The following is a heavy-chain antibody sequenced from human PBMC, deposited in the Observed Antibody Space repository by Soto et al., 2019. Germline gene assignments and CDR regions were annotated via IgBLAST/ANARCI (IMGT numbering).Heavy chain of an antibody. CDR3: ASIAARRDEDY. CDR2: IYSGGST. D-gene: IGHD6-6*01. V-gene: IGHV3-53*02. J-gene: IGHJ4*02. CDR1: GFTVSSNY. Sequence: EVQLVETGGGLIQPGGSLRLSCAASGFTVSSNYVSWVRQAPGKGLEWVSVIYSGGSTYYADSVKGRFTISRDNSKNTLYLQMNSLRAEDTAVYYCASIAARRDEDYWGQGTLVTVSS.